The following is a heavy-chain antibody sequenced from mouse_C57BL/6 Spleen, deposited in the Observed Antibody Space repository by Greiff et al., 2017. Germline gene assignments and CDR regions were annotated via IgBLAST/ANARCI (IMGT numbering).Heavy chain of an antibody. CDR3: ARGDYGFHWYFDV. Sequence: VQLQQSGPELVKPGASVKIPCKASGYTFTDYNMDWVKQSHGKSLEWIGDINPNNGGTIYNQKFKGKATLTVDKSSSTAYMELRSLTSEDSAVYYCARGDYGFHWYFDVWGTGTTVTVSS. V-gene: IGHV1-18*01. CDR1: GYTFTDYN. J-gene: IGHJ1*03. CDR2: INPNNGGT. D-gene: IGHD1-1*01.